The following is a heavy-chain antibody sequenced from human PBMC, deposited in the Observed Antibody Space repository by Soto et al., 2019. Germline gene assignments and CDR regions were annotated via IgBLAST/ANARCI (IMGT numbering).Heavy chain of an antibody. CDR3: ARDGNPILTGTTYGYYYYGMDV. CDR2: ISYDGSNK. CDR1: GFTFSSYA. J-gene: IGHJ6*02. V-gene: IGHV3-30-3*01. D-gene: IGHD1-7*01. Sequence: PGGSLRLSCAASGFTFSSYAMHWVRQAPGKGLEWVAVISYDGSNKYYADSVKGRFTISIDNSKNTLYLQMNSLRAEDTAVYYCARDGNPILTGTTYGYYYYGMDVWGQGTTVTVS.